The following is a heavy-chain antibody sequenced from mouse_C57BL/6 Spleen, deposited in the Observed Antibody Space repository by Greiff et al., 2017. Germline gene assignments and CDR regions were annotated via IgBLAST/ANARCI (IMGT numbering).Heavy chain of an antibody. CDR3: ARDGGPHWYFDV. CDR2: ISDGGSYT. Sequence: DVKLVESGGDLVKPGGSLTLSCAASGFTFSSYGMSWVRQTPDKRLEWVATISDGGSYTYYPDNVKGRFTISRDNAKNNLYLQMSHLKSEDTAMYYCARDGGPHWYFDVWGTGTTVTVSS. J-gene: IGHJ1*03. CDR1: GFTFSSYG. D-gene: IGHD1-2*01. V-gene: IGHV5-4*03.